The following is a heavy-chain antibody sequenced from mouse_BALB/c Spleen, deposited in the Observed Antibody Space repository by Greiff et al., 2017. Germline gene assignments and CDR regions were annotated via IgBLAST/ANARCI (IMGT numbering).Heavy chain of an antibody. Sequence: DVKLQESGAELVRSGASVKLSCTASGFNIKDYYMHWVKQRPEQGLEWIGWIDPENGDTEYAPKFQGKATMTADTSSNTAYLQLSSLTSEDTAVYYCNLWLRNYWGQGTTLTVSS. D-gene: IGHD2-2*01. J-gene: IGHJ2*01. CDR2: IDPENGDT. V-gene: IGHV14-4*02. CDR1: GFNIKDYY. CDR3: NLWLRNY.